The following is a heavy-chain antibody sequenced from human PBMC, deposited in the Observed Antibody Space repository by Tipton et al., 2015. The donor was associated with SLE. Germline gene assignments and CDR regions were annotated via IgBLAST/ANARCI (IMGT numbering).Heavy chain of an antibody. V-gene: IGHV4-39*07. CDR3: ARVPGLERSYSYYYYMDV. J-gene: IGHJ6*03. Sequence: LRLSCTVSGGSIVSNSHYWAWVRRPPGKGLEWIGSIFYSGSTDSNPSLKSRVTISMDTSTNQFSLKMTSVTAADTALYYCARVPGLERSYSYYYYMDVWGKGTTVTVSS. CDR1: GGSIVSNSHY. D-gene: IGHD1-1*01. CDR2: IFYSGST.